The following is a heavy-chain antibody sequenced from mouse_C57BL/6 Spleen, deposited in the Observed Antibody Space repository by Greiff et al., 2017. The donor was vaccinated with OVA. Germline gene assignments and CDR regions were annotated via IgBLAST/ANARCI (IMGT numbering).Heavy chain of an antibody. CDR3: ARGGSYAMDY. V-gene: IGHV5-17*01. J-gene: IGHJ4*01. Sequence: DVKLVESGGGLVKPGGSLTLSCAASGFTFSDYGMHWVRQAPEKGLEWVAYISSGSSTIYYADTVKGRFTLSRDNAKNTLFLQMTSLRSEDTAMYYCARGGSYAMDYWGQGTSVTVSS. CDR2: ISSGSSTI. CDR1: GFTFSDYG.